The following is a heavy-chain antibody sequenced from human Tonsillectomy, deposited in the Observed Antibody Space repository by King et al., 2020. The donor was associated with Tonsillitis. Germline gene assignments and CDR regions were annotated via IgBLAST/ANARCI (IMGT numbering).Heavy chain of an antibody. Sequence: VQLVESGGGLVQPGGSLRLSCSASGLTFSTYYMVWVRQAPGKGLEFISAISSGGTSTYYVDPVKGRFTISRDNSKNTLYLQMSSLTSEDTAMYYCVKGNYYGSGKYYFDYWGQGTLVTVSS. CDR2: ISSGGTST. CDR1: GLTFSTYY. CDR3: VKGNYYGSGKYYFDY. V-gene: IGHV3-64D*06. D-gene: IGHD3-10*01. J-gene: IGHJ4*02.